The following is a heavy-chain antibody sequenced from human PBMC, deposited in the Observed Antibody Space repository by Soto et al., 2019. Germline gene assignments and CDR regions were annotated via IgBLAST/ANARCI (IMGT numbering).Heavy chain of an antibody. V-gene: IGHV3-23*01. Sequence: EVQLLESGGGLVQPGGSLRLSCAASGFTFSSYAMSWVRQAPGKGLEWVSAISGSGGSTYYADSVKGRFTISRDNSKNTLYLQMNSLRAEDTAVYYCAKAAYYDFWREKLHSPRVYDYGMDVWGQGTTVTVSS. D-gene: IGHD3-3*01. J-gene: IGHJ6*02. CDR2: ISGSGGST. CDR3: AKAAYYDFWREKLHSPRVYDYGMDV. CDR1: GFTFSSYA.